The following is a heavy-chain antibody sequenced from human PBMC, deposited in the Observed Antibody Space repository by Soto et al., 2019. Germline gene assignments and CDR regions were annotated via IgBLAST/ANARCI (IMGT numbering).Heavy chain of an antibody. J-gene: IGHJ6*03. Sequence: QVQLQESGPGLVKPSGTLSLTCTVSSGSISSSIWWSWVRQPPGKGLEWIGEIYHSGSTNYNPSLKSRVTISVDKAKNQFSLKLSSVTAADTAGYYGAREVNYDCWRGYYYMDVWGKGTTVTVSS. V-gene: IGHV4-4*02. CDR2: IYHSGST. CDR1: SGSISSSIW. CDR3: AREVNYDCWRGYYYMDV. D-gene: IGHD3-3*01.